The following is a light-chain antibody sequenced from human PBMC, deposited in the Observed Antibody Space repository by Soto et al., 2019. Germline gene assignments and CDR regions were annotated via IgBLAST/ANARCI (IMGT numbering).Light chain of an antibody. CDR2: GAS. CDR3: QQYNNLPPIT. CDR1: QSVSSN. V-gene: IGKV3-15*01. J-gene: IGKJ5*01. Sequence: EIVMTQSPATLSVSPGERATLSCRASQSVSSNLAWYQQKPGQAPRLLIYGASTRATGIPARFSGSGSGTEFTLTISSLQSEDFAVYYCQQYNNLPPITFGQVARLANK.